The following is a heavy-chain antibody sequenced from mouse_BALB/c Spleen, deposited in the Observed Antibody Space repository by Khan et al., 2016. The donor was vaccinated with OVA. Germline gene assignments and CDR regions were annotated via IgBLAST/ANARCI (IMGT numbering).Heavy chain of an antibody. Sequence: EVQLVESGPGLVKPSQSLSLTCTVTGYSITSEYAWNWIRQFPGNKLEWMGYINYSGSTRFNPYLKSRTSITRDTSKNQFFLQLNSVTTEDTATYYCTRKDYYDYDPFPYWGQGTLVTVSA. CDR3: TRKDYYDYDPFPY. V-gene: IGHV3-2*02. CDR1: GYSITSEYA. CDR2: INYSGST. J-gene: IGHJ3*01. D-gene: IGHD2-4*01.